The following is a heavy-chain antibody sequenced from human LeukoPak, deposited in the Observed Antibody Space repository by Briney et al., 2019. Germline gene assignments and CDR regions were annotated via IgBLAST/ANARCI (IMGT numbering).Heavy chain of an antibody. J-gene: IGHJ5*02. D-gene: IGHD6-13*01. CDR3: ARGLSIAAALNWFDP. V-gene: IGHV4-4*07. Sequence: SETLSLTCTVSGGSISSYYWSWIRQPAGKGLEWIGRIYTSGSTNYSPSLKSRVTMSVDTSKNQFSLKLSSVTAADTAVYYCARGLSIAAALNWFDPWGQGTLVTVSS. CDR2: IYTSGST. CDR1: GGSISSYY.